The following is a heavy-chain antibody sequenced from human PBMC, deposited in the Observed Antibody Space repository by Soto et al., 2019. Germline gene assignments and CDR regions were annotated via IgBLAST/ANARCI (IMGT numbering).Heavy chain of an antibody. CDR3: ARGPYASGTYAGSDF. V-gene: IGHV3-23*01. Sequence: PGGSLRLSCVVSGFTFSTFGMSWVRQAPGKGLEWVSAISRVGDTIYYSDSVKGRFTISRDNSKNTLYLQMNSLRADDTAIYFCARGPYASGTYAGSDFWGPGTL. CDR2: ISRVGDTI. D-gene: IGHD3-10*01. CDR1: GFTFSTFG. J-gene: IGHJ4*02.